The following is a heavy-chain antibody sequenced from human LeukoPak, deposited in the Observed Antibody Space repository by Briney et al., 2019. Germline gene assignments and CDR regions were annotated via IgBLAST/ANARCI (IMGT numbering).Heavy chain of an antibody. V-gene: IGHV3-7*03. CDR1: GFTFSSHW. J-gene: IGHJ2*01. D-gene: IGHD3-10*01. CDR3: ARRSGSFPLSYWYFDL. CDR2: IKKDGSEK. Sequence: GGSLRLSCAASGFTFSSHWMSWVRQAPGKGLEWVANIKKDGSEKYYVDAVKGRFTISRDNAKTSLYLQMNSLRAEDTALYYCARRSGSFPLSYWYFDLWGRGTLVTVSS.